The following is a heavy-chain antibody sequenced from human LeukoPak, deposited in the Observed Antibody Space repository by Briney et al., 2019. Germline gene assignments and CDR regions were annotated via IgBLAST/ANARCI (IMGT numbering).Heavy chain of an antibody. CDR2: ISYDGSNK. V-gene: IGHV3-30-3*01. CDR3: ARDLEWLSSGYYYYGMDV. Sequence: GRSLRLSCAASGFTFSSYAMHWVRQAPGKGLEWVAVISYDGSNKYYADSVKGRFTTSRDNSKNTLYLQMNSLRAEDTAVYYCARDLEWLSSGYYYYGMDVWGQGTTVTVSS. J-gene: IGHJ6*02. CDR1: GFTFSSYA. D-gene: IGHD3-3*01.